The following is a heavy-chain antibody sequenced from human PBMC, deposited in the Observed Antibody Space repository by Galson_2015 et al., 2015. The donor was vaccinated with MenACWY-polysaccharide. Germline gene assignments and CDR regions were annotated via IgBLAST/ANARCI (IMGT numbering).Heavy chain of an antibody. D-gene: IGHD6-19*01. Sequence: SVKVPCKASGYTFTDCYIHWVRQAPGQGLERLGWINPNGGGKHYEQKYQARVTMTRDTSINTAYMELSRLSSDDTAVYYCTRGGGRYYVDYWGQGALVAVSS. CDR3: TRGGGRYYVDY. J-gene: IGHJ4*02. V-gene: IGHV1-2*02. CDR2: INPNGGGK. CDR1: GYTFTDCY.